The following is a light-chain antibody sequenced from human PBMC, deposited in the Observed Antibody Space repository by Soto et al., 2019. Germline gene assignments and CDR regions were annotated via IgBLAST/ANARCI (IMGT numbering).Light chain of an antibody. J-gene: IGLJ2*01. CDR3: CSFAVSKAVL. Sequence: QSVLTQPASVSGSPGQSITISCTGTSSDVGNYNLVSWYQQHPGKAPKLIIYEATKRPSGVSHRFSGAKSGNTASLTISGLQAEDEADYYCCSFAVSKAVLFGGGTQLTVL. V-gene: IGLV2-23*01. CDR1: SSDVGNYNL. CDR2: EAT.